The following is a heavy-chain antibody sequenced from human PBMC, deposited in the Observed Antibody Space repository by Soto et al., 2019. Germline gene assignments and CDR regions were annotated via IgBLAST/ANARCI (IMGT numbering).Heavy chain of an antibody. D-gene: IGHD3-10*01. J-gene: IGHJ4*02. CDR3: AKGLWYFDY. CDR2: ISYDGSNK. CDR1: GFTFSSYV. V-gene: IGHV3-30*18. Sequence: PGGSLRLSCAASGFTFSSYVMHWVRQAPGKGLEWVAVISYDGSNKYYADSVKGRFTISRDNSKNTLYLQMNSLRAEDTAVYYCAKGLWYFDYWGQGTLVTVSS.